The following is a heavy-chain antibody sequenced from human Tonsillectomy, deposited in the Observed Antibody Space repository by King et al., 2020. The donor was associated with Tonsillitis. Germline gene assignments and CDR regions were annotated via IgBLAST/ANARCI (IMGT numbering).Heavy chain of an antibody. CDR3: AKDFRGGQPLYVFDY. CDR1: GFTFSSYA. V-gene: IGHV3-23*04. J-gene: IGHJ4*02. D-gene: IGHD3-16*01. CDR2: ISGSGGST. Sequence: VQLVESGGGLVQTGGSLRLSYAASGFTFSSYAMSWVRQAPGKGLEWVSAISGSGGSTYYADSVKGRFTISRDNTKNTLYLQMNSLRAEDTAVYYCAKDFRGGQPLYVFDYWGQGTLVTVSS.